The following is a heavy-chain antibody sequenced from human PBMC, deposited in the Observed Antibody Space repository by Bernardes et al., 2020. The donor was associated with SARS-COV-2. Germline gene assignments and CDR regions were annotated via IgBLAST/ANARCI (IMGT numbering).Heavy chain of an antibody. V-gene: IGHV3-23*01. Sequence: GSLRLSCAASGFTFSSYAMSWVRQAPGKGLEWVSAISGSGGSTYYADSVKGRFTISRDNSKNTLYLQMNSLRAEDTAVYYCAKGGLGITIFGVVIIEPISDGWGQGTLVTVSS. CDR2: ISGSGGST. J-gene: IGHJ4*02. D-gene: IGHD3-3*01. CDR1: GFTFSSYA. CDR3: AKGGLGITIFGVVIIEPISDG.